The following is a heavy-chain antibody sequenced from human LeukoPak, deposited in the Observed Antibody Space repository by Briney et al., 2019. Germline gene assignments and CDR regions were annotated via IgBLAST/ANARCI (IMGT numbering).Heavy chain of an antibody. CDR1: GFTVSGVY. CDR3: ASRPRDAAALDY. J-gene: IGHJ4*02. Sequence: GALRLSCVASGFTVSGVYMSWVRQAPGQGLDWVSVTYSDDSTYYADSVKGRFTISRDNSKNTLNLQMNSLRAEDTAVYYCASRPRDAAALDYWGQGTLVTVSS. CDR2: TYSDDST. D-gene: IGHD6-13*01. V-gene: IGHV3-53*01.